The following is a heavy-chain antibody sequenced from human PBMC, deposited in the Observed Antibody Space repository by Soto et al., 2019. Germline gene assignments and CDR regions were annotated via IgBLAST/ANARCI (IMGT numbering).Heavy chain of an antibody. CDR3: ARIDLPPYYDFWSGHANWFDP. CDR2: IYYSGST. CDR1: GGSISSSSYY. V-gene: IGHV4-39*01. Sequence: SETLSLTCTVSGGSISSSSYYWGWIRQPPGKGLEWIGSIYYSGSTYYNPSLKSRVTISVDTSKNQFSLKLSSVTAADTAVYYCARIDLPPYYDFWSGHANWFDPWGQGTLVTVSS. D-gene: IGHD3-3*01. J-gene: IGHJ5*02.